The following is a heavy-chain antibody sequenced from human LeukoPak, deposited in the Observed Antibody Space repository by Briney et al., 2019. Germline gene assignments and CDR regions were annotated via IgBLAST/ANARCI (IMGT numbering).Heavy chain of an antibody. J-gene: IGHJ3*02. CDR1: GFSLSTSGVG. CDR3: ARTVEMATTDAFDI. Sequence: SGPTLVKPTQTLTLTCTFSGFSLSTSGVGVGWICQPPGKALEWLALIYWDDDKRYSPSLKSRLTITKDTSKNQVVLTMTNMDPVDTATYYCARTVEMATTDAFDIWGQGTMVTVSS. V-gene: IGHV2-5*02. D-gene: IGHD5-24*01. CDR2: IYWDDDK.